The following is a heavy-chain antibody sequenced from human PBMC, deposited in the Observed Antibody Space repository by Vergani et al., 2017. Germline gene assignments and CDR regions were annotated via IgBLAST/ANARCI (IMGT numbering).Heavy chain of an antibody. V-gene: IGHV1-24*01. CDR2: FDPEHGEV. D-gene: IGHD3-22*01. Sequence: QVQLVQSGSEVRKPGASVKVSCQVSGYSLTELTIHWVRQAPGKGLEWMGGFDPEHGEVTFAHHIQGRVTMTEDRSTDTAYMELSSLRPEDTALYYCAILTDYNDSSGYYLDYWVEGTLVTV. CDR1: GYSLTELT. J-gene: IGHJ4*02. CDR3: AILTDYNDSSGYYLDY.